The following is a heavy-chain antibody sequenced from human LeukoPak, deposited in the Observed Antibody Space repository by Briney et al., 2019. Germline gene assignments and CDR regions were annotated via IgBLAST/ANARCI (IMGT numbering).Heavy chain of an antibody. J-gene: IGHJ4*02. CDR2: ISGSGGST. Sequence: GGSLRLSCAASGFTFSSYAMSWVRQAPGKGLEWVSAISGSGGSTYYADSVKGRFTISRDNSKNTLYLQMNSLRAEDTAVYYCAKDRHPKRVGAYLFDYWGQGTLVTVSS. CDR3: AKDRHPKRVGAYLFDY. CDR1: GFTFSSYA. D-gene: IGHD1-26*01. V-gene: IGHV3-23*01.